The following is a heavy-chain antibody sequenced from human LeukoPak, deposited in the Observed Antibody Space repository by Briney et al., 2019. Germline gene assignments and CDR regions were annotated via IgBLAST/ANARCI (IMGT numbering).Heavy chain of an antibody. J-gene: IGHJ3*02. CDR2: ISYDGSNK. V-gene: IGHV3-30-3*01. CDR3: AKDLWELHADAFDI. Sequence: GGSLRLSCAASGFTFSSYAMHWVRQAPGKGLEWVAVISYDGSNKYYADSVKGRFTISRDNSKNTLYLQMNSLRAEDTAVYYCAKDLWELHADAFDIWGQGTMVTVSS. CDR1: GFTFSSYA. D-gene: IGHD1-26*01.